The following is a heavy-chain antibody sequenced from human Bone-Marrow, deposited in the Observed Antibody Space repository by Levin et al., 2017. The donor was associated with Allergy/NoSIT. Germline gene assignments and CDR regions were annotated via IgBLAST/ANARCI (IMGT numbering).Heavy chain of an antibody. V-gene: IGHV3-9*01. D-gene: IGHD3-9*01. J-gene: IGHJ4*02. CDR3: AKSELAGYYKGGYFDY. Sequence: SLKISCAASGFTFDDYAMHWVRQAPGKGLEWVSGISWNSGSIGYADSVKGRFTISRDNAKNSLYLQMNSLRAEDTALYYCAKSELAGYYKGGYFDYWGQGTLVTVSS. CDR2: ISWNSGSI. CDR1: GFTFDDYA.